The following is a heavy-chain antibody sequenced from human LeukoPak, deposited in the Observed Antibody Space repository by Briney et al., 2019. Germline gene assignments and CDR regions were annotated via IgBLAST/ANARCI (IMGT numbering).Heavy chain of an antibody. CDR1: GFSLSNYW. V-gene: IGHV3-7*01. CDR3: TRGDDRTFPY. CDR2: INEDGRQR. Sequence: PGGSLRLSCAASGFSLSNYWMHWFRQAPGKGLEWVANINEDGRQRFYVDSVKGRFTISRDNAKNSLYLQMNSLRADDTAVYYCTRGDDRTFPYCGQGTLVTVSS. J-gene: IGHJ4*02. D-gene: IGHD5-24*01.